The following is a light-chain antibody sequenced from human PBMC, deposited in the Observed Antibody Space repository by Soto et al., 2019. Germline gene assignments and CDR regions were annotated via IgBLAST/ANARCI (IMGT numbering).Light chain of an antibody. CDR3: QQYNNWPRT. Sequence: EIVMTQSPATLSVSPGERVTLSCRASQSVSNNLAWYQQKPGQAARLLIYGASTRATGIPARFSGSGSGTEFTLTISSLQSEDFAVYYCQQYNNWPRTFGQGTKVEIK. V-gene: IGKV3-15*01. J-gene: IGKJ1*01. CDR2: GAS. CDR1: QSVSNN.